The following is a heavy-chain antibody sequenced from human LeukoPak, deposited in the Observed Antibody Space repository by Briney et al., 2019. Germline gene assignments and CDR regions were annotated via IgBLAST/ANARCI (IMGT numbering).Heavy chain of an antibody. Sequence: PGGSLRLSCAASGFTFSSYAMHWVRQAPGNGLEWVAVISYDGGNKYYADSVKGRFTISRDNSKNTLYLQMNSLRAEDTAVYYCARGGWELLLYAFDIWGQGTMVTVSS. J-gene: IGHJ3*02. CDR2: ISYDGGNK. CDR3: ARGGWELLLYAFDI. D-gene: IGHD1-26*01. V-gene: IGHV3-30*04. CDR1: GFTFSSYA.